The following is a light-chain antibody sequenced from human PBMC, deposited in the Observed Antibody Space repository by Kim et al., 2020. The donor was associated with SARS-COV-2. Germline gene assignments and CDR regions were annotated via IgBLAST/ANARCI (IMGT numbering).Light chain of an antibody. V-gene: IGLV3-19*01. CDR1: SLRSYY. Sequence: SSELTQDPDVSVALGQTVRITCQGDSLRSYYASWYQQKPGQAPILVMHGKNNLRSSVAAELFSGTTSSTTSLLITAAPPVAEDASYYYCLRISGGPVVFG. J-gene: IGLJ2*01. CDR3: YCLRISGGPVV. CDR2: GKN.